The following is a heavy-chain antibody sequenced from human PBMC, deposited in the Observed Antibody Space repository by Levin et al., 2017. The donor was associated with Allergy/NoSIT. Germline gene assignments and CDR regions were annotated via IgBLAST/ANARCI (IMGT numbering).Heavy chain of an antibody. D-gene: IGHD5-18*01. J-gene: IGHJ4*02. Sequence: KASETLSLTCAVSGGSISSSNWWSWVRQPPGKGLEWIGEIYHSGSTNYNPSLKSRVTISVDKSKNQFSLKLSSVTAADTAVYYCARVGTAMVFGEGFDYWGQGTLVTVSS. CDR2: IYHSGST. V-gene: IGHV4-4*02. CDR1: GGSISSSNW. CDR3: ARVGTAMVFGEGFDY.